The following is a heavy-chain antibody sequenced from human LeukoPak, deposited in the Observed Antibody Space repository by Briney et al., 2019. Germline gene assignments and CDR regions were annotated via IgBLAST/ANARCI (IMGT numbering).Heavy chain of an antibody. J-gene: IGHJ2*01. V-gene: IGHV4-59*01. CDR1: GGSIRSYY. Sequence: SETLSLTCTVSGGSIRSYYWSGIRQPPGKRLEWIGYIYDSGSTNYNPSLKSRVTISIDTSKSQLSLKLSSVTAADTAVYYCARVPVTTYWYFDLWGRGTLVTVSS. D-gene: IGHD4-17*01. CDR2: IYDSGST. CDR3: ARVPVTTYWYFDL.